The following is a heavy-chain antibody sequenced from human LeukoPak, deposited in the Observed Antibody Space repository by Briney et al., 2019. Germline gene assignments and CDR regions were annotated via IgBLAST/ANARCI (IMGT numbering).Heavy chain of an antibody. CDR2: MNPSSGNT. CDR1: GYTFTSYD. V-gene: IGHV1-8*01. Sequence: ASVKVSCKAYGYTFTSYDINWVRQATGQGLEWMGWMNPSSGNTGYAQKFQGRVTMTRNTSISTAYMELSSLRSEDTAVYYCATLWSSSWYPYWGQGTLVTVSS. J-gene: IGHJ4*02. D-gene: IGHD6-13*01. CDR3: ATLWSSSWYPY.